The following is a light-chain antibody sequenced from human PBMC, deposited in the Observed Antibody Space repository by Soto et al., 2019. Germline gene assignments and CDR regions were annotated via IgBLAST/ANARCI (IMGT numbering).Light chain of an antibody. V-gene: IGLV2-14*01. J-gene: IGLJ2*01. CDR1: SSYVGGYNY. CDR3: SSYTSSSTSSVV. CDR2: DVS. Sequence: QSALTQPASVSGSPGQSITISCTGTSSYVGGYNYVSWYQQHPGKAPKLMIYDVSNRPSGVSNRFSGSKSGNTASLTISGLQAEDEADYYCSSYTSSSTSSVVFGGGTKLTVL.